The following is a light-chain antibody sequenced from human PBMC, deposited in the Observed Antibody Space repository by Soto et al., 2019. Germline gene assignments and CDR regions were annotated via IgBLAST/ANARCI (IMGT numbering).Light chain of an antibody. CDR3: QQYNNWPPEYT. Sequence: EIVMTQSPATLSVSPGERATLSCRASQSVSTRLAWYQQKPGQAPRLLIYGASTRDTGIPARFSGSGSGTEFTPTISSLQSEDFAVYHCQQYNNWPPEYTFGQGTKLEIK. CDR1: QSVSTR. CDR2: GAS. J-gene: IGKJ2*01. V-gene: IGKV3D-15*01.